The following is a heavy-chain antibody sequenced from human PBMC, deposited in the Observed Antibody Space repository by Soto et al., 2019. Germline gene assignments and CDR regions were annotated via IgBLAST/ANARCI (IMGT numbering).Heavy chain of an antibody. Sequence: ESGGGVVQPGRSLRLSCAASGFTFSSYGMHWVRQAPGKGLEWVAVISYDGSNKYYADSVKGRFTISRDNSKNTLYLQMNSLRAEDTAVYYCAKIPVVPAATTYYYYYYMDVWGKGTTVTVSS. V-gene: IGHV3-30*18. CDR1: GFTFSSYG. CDR2: ISYDGSNK. D-gene: IGHD2-2*01. J-gene: IGHJ6*03. CDR3: AKIPVVPAATTYYYYYYMDV.